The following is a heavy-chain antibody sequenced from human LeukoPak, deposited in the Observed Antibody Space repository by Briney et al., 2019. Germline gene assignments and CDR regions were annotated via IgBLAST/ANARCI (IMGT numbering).Heavy chain of an antibody. D-gene: IGHD3-22*01. CDR2: IYPGDSDT. Sequence: GESLKISCKGSGYTFASYWIGWLRQMPGKGLEWMGIIYPGDSDTRYSPSFQGQVTISADKSISTAYLQWSSLKASDTAMYYCARVRDSSASYYFDYWGQGTLVTVSS. J-gene: IGHJ4*02. CDR1: GYTFASYW. V-gene: IGHV5-51*01. CDR3: ARVRDSSASYYFDY.